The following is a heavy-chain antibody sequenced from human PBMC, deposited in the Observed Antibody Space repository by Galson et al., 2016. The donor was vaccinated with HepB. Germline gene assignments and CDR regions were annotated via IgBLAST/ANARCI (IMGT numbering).Heavy chain of an antibody. V-gene: IGHV1-2*02. Sequence: SVKVSCKASGYTFTGYYMHWVRQAPGQGLEWMGWINPYSGGTNYAQKFQGSVTMTRDTSISTAYMELSRLRSDDTAMYYCARGDLLLSFRELSDHSYYGMDVWGQGTTVTVSS. CDR1: GYTFTGYY. J-gene: IGHJ6*02. CDR2: INPYSGGT. CDR3: ARGDLLLSFRELSDHSYYGMDV. D-gene: IGHD3-10*01.